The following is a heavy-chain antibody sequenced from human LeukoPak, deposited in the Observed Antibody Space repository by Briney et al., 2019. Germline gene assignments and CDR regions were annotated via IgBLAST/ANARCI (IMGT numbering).Heavy chain of an antibody. V-gene: IGHV3-74*01. CDR1: GFTFSNFW. Sequence: HAGGSLRLSCAASGFTFSNFWLHWVRQAPGKGLEWVSRITSDGNNINYADSVQGRFTISRDNAKNTLYLQMNSLRAEDTAVYYCAGGGHSSFDYWAREPWSPSPQ. J-gene: IGHJ4*02. CDR2: ITSDGNNI. D-gene: IGHD3-16*01. CDR3: AGGGHSSFDY.